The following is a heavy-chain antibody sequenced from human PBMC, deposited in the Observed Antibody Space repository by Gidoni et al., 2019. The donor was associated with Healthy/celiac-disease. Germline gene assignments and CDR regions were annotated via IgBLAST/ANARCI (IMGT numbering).Heavy chain of an antibody. Sequence: EVQLVESGVGLVKPGVYLRLSCAASGFTFSRYSMHWVRQAPGKGLEWVSSISSSSSDKYYADSLKGRCTISRDNAKKSLYRQMNSLRAEDTAVYYCARLYSSGYYDYWGQGTLVTVSS. CDR2: ISSSSSDK. D-gene: IGHD3-22*01. CDR3: ARLYSSGYYDY. V-gene: IGHV3-21*01. CDR1: GFTFSRYS. J-gene: IGHJ4*02.